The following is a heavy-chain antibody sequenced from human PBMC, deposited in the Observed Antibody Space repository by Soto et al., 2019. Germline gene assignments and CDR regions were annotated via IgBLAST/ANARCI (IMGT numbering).Heavy chain of an antibody. CDR1: GGSISSSSYY. CDR3: VRLIGNSWLDT. CDR2: IYYSGST. Sequence: LEPLSLTSTVAGGSISSSSYYWGWIRQPPGKGLEWIGSIYYSGSTYYNPSLKSRITISPDTSNNQVSLQLNSVTPDDTAVYYCVRLIGNSWLDTWGQGTLVTVSS. V-gene: IGHV4-39*01. J-gene: IGHJ5*02.